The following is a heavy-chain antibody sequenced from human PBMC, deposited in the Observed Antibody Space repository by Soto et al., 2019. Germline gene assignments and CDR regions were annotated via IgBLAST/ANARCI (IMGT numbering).Heavy chain of an antibody. J-gene: IGHJ5*02. D-gene: IGHD1-26*01. CDR1: GGSFSGYY. CDR3: ARAVGVYRWFDP. CDR2: INHSGST. V-gene: IGHV4-34*01. Sequence: QVQLQQWGAGLLKPSETLSLTCAVYGGSFSGYYWSWIRQPPGKGLEWIGEINHSGSTNYNPSLKSRVTISVDTSKNQFSLKLSSVTDADTAVYYCARAVGVYRWFDPWGQGTLVTVSS.